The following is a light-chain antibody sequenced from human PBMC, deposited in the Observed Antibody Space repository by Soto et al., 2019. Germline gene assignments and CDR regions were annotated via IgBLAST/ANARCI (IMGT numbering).Light chain of an antibody. CDR3: LQFDDSRPAFT. CDR1: QTVNSRY. Sequence: PGERATLSCRASQTVNSRYLTWYQHKPGQAPRLLIYGASIRATGIPDRFSGSRSGADFSLTITRLEPEDSAVYYCLQFDDSRPAFTFGQGTKLEI. J-gene: IGKJ2*01. CDR2: GAS. V-gene: IGKV3-20*01.